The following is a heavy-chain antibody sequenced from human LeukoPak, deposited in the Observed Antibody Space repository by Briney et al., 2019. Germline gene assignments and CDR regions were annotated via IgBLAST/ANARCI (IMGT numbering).Heavy chain of an antibody. V-gene: IGHV3-9*01. CDR2: ISWNSGSI. J-gene: IGHJ4*02. D-gene: IGHD3-3*01. CDR1: GFTFKNYA. Sequence: GGSLRLSCAASGFTFKNYAMSWVRQAPGKGLEWVSGISWNSGSIGYADSVKGRFTISRDNAKNSLYLQMNSLRAEDTALYYCAKVGGYDFWSGFPFDYWGQGTLVTVSS. CDR3: AKVGGYDFWSGFPFDY.